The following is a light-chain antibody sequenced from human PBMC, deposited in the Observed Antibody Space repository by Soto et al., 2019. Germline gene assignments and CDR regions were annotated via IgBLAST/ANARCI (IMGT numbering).Light chain of an antibody. CDR1: QDISKY. Sequence: DIQITQSPSSLSASVGDRVTITCQASQDISKYLNWYQQKPGKAPKLLIYDVFNLETGVPSRFSGSGSVTHFTFTISSLQPEDVATYYCQQYESLPTFGGGTKVDIK. V-gene: IGKV1-33*01. CDR2: DVF. CDR3: QQYESLPT. J-gene: IGKJ4*01.